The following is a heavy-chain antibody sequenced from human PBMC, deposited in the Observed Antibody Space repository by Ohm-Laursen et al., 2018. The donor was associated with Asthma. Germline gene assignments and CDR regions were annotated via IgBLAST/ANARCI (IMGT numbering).Heavy chain of an antibody. V-gene: IGHV3-23*01. CDR3: AKDLGWYSSSGVYCYYYGMDV. CDR1: GFTFSSYA. D-gene: IGHD6-13*01. CDR2: ISGGGGST. Sequence: SLRLSCTASGFTFSSYAMTWVRQAPAKGLEWVSAISGGGGSTYYADSVQGRFTISRDNSKNTLYLQMNSLRAEDTAVYYCAKDLGWYSSSGVYCYYYGMDVWGQGTTVTVSS. J-gene: IGHJ6*02.